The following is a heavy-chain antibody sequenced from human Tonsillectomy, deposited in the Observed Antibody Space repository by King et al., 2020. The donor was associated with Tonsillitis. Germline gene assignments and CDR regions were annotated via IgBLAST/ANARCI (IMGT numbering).Heavy chain of an antibody. CDR3: ARGPATAKYYFDY. D-gene: IGHD6-13*01. CDR1: GFTVNSNY. CDR2: IYSGGST. J-gene: IGHJ4*02. V-gene: IGHV3-53*01. Sequence: VQLVESGGGLIQPGGSLRLSCAASGFTVNSNYMSWVRQAPGKGLEWVSIIYSGGSTYYADSVKGRFTISRDTSKNTLYLQMNSLRGEDTAVYYCARGPATAKYYFDYWGQGTLVTVSS.